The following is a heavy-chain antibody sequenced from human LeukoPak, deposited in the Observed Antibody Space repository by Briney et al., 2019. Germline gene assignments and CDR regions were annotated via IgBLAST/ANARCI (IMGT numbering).Heavy chain of an antibody. J-gene: IGHJ6*02. CDR1: GFTLRSYE. D-gene: IGHD4-17*01. CDR3: ARWRSVTTGYYYGMDV. CDR2: IGSSGSTL. V-gene: IGHV3-48*03. Sequence: GGSLRLSCAASGFTLRSYEMNWVRQAPGKGLEWVSYIGSSGSTLYYADSVKGRFTISRDNAKNSLYLQMNSLRAEDTAVYYCARWRSVTTGYYYGMDVWGQGTSVTVSS.